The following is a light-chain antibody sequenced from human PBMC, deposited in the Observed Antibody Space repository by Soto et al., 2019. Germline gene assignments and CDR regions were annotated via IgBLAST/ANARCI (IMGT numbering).Light chain of an antibody. Sequence: EIVLTQSPGTLSLSPGERATLSCRASQSVTSSYLAWYQQKPGQAPRLLIYVASTRAPGIPARFSGSGSGTEFTLTISSLQSEDFAVYYCQQYNDWLSITFGQGTRLEIK. J-gene: IGKJ5*01. V-gene: IGKV3-15*01. CDR3: QQYNDWLSIT. CDR1: QSVTSSY. CDR2: VAS.